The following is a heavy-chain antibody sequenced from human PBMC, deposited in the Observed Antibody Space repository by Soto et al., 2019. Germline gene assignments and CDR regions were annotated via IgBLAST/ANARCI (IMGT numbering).Heavy chain of an antibody. D-gene: IGHD6-6*01. CDR1: GFTFSSYS. J-gene: IGHJ6*02. CDR3: ARDLDEGSFYYYYAMDA. CDR2: ISSSSRYI. Sequence: GGSLRLSCAASGFTFSSYSMNWVRQAPGKGLEWVSSISSSSRYIYYADSVKGRFTISRDNAKNSLYLQMNSLRAEDTAVYYCARDLDEGSFYYYYAMDAWGQGTT. V-gene: IGHV3-21*01.